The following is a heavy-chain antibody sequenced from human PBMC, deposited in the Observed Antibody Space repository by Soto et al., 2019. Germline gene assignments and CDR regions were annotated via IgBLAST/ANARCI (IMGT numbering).Heavy chain of an antibody. Sequence: ASVKVSCKACGYTFTSYGISWVRQAPGQGLEWMGWISAYNGNTNYAQKLQGRVTMTTDTSTSTAYMELRSLRSDDTAVYYCARDQVTMVQGATGYYYGMDVWGQGTTVTVSS. CDR1: GYTFTSYG. CDR2: ISAYNGNT. D-gene: IGHD3-10*01. J-gene: IGHJ6*02. V-gene: IGHV1-18*01. CDR3: ARDQVTMVQGATGYYYGMDV.